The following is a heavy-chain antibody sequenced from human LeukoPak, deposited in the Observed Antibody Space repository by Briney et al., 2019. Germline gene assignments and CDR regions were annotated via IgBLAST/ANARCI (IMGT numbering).Heavy chain of an antibody. CDR2: TYYRSKLYN. CDR1: GDSVSSNSAA. Sequence: SQTLSLTCAISGDSVSSNSAAWNWLRQSPSRGLEWLGRTYYRSKLYNDYAVSVKSRITINPDTSNNQFSLQLNSVTPEDTAVHYCARDLGGSGWYRFDYWGQGTPVTVSS. V-gene: IGHV6-1*01. J-gene: IGHJ4*02. D-gene: IGHD6-19*01. CDR3: ARDLGGSGWYRFDY.